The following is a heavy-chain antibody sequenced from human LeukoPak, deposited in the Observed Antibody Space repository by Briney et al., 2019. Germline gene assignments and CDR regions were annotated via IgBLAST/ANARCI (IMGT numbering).Heavy chain of an antibody. V-gene: IGHV3-15*01. J-gene: IGHJ4*02. CDR3: TRPSLEGDFDY. CDR2: IKSKTDGGTT. Sequence: PGGSLRLSCAASGFTFSNAWMSWVRQAPGKGLEWVGRIKSKTDGGTTDYAAPVKGRFTISRDDSKNTLYLQMNSLKTEDTAVYYCTRPSLEGDFDYWGQGTLVTVSS. CDR1: GFTFSNAW. D-gene: IGHD3-16*01.